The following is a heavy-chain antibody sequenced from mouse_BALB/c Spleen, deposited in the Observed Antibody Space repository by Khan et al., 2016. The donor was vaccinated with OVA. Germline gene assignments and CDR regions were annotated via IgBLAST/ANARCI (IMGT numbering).Heavy chain of an antibody. CDR3: ARQGGIYDGPFDY. V-gene: IGHV5-9-3*01. CDR2: VGSGGSFP. Sequence: EVELVESGGDLVKPGGSLKLSCAASGFIFNNYAMSWVGRTPEKRLEWVATVGSGGSFPYYPDSVKGLFNISRDNAKKTLYLQMSSLRSEDTAMYYCARQGGIYDGPFDYWGQGTTLTVAS. CDR1: GFIFNNYA. D-gene: IGHD2-3*01. J-gene: IGHJ2*01.